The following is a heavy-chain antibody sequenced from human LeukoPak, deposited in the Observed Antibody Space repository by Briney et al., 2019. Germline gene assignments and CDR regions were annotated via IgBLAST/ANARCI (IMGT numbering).Heavy chain of an antibody. V-gene: IGHV3-21*01. D-gene: IGHD3-10*01. J-gene: IGHJ4*02. CDR2: ISSSSDYI. Sequence: GGSLRLSCAASGFSFSSSSMNWVRQAPGQGLEWVSSISSSSDYIFYADSVKGRFTISRDNAKNSLYLQMNSLRAEDTAVYFCARDREWVGELSGYFDYWGQGTLVTVSS. CDR1: GFSFSSSS. CDR3: ARDREWVGELSGYFDY.